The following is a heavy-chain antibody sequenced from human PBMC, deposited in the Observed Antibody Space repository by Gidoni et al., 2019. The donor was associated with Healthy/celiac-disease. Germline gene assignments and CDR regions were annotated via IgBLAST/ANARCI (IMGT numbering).Heavy chain of an antibody. CDR3: AHMALPYYYGSGSSFDI. CDR2: IYWNDDK. J-gene: IGHJ3*02. V-gene: IGHV2-5*01. D-gene: IGHD3-10*01. Sequence: QITLTESGPTMVKPTQTLTLTCHFSGFSLSTSGVGVGWIRQPPGKALEWLALIYWNDDKRYSPSLKSRLTITKDTSKNQVVFTMTNMDPVDTATYYCAHMALPYYYGSGSSFDIWGQGTMVTVSS. CDR1: GFSLSTSGVG.